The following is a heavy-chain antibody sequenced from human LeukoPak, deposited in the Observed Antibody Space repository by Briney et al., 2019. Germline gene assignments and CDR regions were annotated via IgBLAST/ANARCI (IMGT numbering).Heavy chain of an antibody. V-gene: IGHV4-59*01. CDR3: ARVKGYCSGGSYRPALFDY. CDR1: GGSISSYY. CDR2: IYYSGGT. Sequence: SETLSLTCTVSGGSISSYYWSWIRQPPGKGLEWIGYIYYSGGTNYNPSLKSRVTISVDTSKNQFSLKLSSVTAADTAVYYCARVKGYCSGGSYRPALFDYWGQGTLVTVSS. D-gene: IGHD2-15*01. J-gene: IGHJ4*02.